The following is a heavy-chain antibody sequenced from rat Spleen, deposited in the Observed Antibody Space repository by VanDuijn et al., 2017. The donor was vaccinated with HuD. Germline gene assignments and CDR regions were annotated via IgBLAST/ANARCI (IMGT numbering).Heavy chain of an antibody. CDR2: IWGDGST. D-gene: IGHD1-2*01. Sequence: QVQLKESGPGLVEPSQTLSLTCTVPGFSLISHSLHWVRQPPGKGLEWMGGIWGDGSTAYNSALKSRLSISRDTSKSQVFLKMNSLQTEDTATYYCARGDYSSPRGGYWGQGVTVTVSS. CDR3: ARGDYSSPRGGY. J-gene: IGHJ2*01. CDR1: GFSLISHS. V-gene: IGHV2-1*01.